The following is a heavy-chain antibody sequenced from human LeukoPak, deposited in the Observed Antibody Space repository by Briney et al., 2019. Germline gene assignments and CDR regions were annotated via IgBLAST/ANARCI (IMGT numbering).Heavy chain of an antibody. CDR1: GGSFSGYY. Sequence: SETLSLTCAVYGGSFSGYYWGWIRQPPGKGLEWIGSIYYSGSTYYNPSLKSRVTISVDTSKNQFSLKLSSVTAADTAVYYCARLGLYITYYYDSSGYRKDYWGQGTLVTVSS. D-gene: IGHD3-22*01. CDR3: ARLGLYITYYYDSSGYRKDY. CDR2: IYYSGST. V-gene: IGHV4-39*01. J-gene: IGHJ4*02.